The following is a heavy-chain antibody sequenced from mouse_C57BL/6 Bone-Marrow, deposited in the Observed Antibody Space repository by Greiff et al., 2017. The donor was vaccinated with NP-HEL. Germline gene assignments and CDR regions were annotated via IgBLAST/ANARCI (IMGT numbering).Heavy chain of an antibody. CDR1: GYTFTSYG. V-gene: IGHV1-81*01. CDR3: ARTMVTTFWYFDV. Sequence: VQLQQSGAELARPGASVKLSCKASGYTFTSYGISWVKQRTGQGLEWIGEIYPRSGNTYYNEKFKGKATLTADKSSSTAYMELRSLTSEDSAVYFCARTMVTTFWYFDVWGTGTTVTVSS. CDR2: IYPRSGNT. J-gene: IGHJ1*03. D-gene: IGHD2-2*01.